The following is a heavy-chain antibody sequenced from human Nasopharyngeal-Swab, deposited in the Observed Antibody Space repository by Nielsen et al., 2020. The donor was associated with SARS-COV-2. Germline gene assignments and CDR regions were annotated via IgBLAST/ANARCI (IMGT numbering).Heavy chain of an antibody. Sequence: GGSLRLSCAASGFTFSSYWMSWVRQAPGKGLEWVGFIRSKAYGGTTEYAASVKGRFTISRDDSKSIAYLQMNSLKTEDTAVYYCTRDLYSSSWGDYFDYWGQGTLVTVSS. D-gene: IGHD6-13*01. CDR3: TRDLYSSSWGDYFDY. V-gene: IGHV3-49*04. J-gene: IGHJ4*02. CDR2: IRSKAYGGTT. CDR1: GFTFSSYW.